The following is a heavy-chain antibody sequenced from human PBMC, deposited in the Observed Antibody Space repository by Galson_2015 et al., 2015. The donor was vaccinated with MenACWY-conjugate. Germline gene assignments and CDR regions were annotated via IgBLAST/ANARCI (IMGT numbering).Heavy chain of an antibody. CDR2: IKEDGTDE. J-gene: IGHJ4*03. V-gene: IGHV3-7*03. Sequence: LRLSCAASGFTFSNYWMTWVRQAPGKGLEWLTKIKEDGTDEYYVDSVRGRFTISRDNAKNSLYLQMNSLRDDDTAVYYCAREDFYRCDYWGQGTTVTVSS. D-gene: IGHD2/OR15-2a*01. CDR3: AREDFYRCDY. CDR1: GFTFSNYW.